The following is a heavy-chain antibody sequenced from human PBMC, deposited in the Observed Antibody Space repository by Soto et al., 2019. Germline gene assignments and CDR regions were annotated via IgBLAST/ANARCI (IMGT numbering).Heavy chain of an antibody. CDR1: GYTFTSYG. CDR3: ARLTYYDFWSGYPSGYYGMDV. J-gene: IGHJ6*02. Sequence: ASVKVSCKASGYTFTSYGISWVRQAPGQGLEWMGWISAYNGNTNYPQKLQGRVTMTTDTSTSTAYMELRSLRSDDTAVYYCARLTYYDFWSGYPSGYYGMDVWGQGTTVTVSS. V-gene: IGHV1-18*01. CDR2: ISAYNGNT. D-gene: IGHD3-3*01.